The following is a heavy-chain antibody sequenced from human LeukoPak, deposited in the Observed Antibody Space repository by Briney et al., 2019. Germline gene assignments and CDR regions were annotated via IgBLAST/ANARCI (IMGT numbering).Heavy chain of an antibody. CDR1: GFTFSNFW. Sequence: PGGSLRLSCTASGFTFSNFWMGWVRQAPGKGLEWVANIKQDETEKFYLGSVKGRFTISRDNSKNTLYLQMSSLRAEDTAVYYCVKGGVPAAILDYWGQGTLVTVSS. V-gene: IGHV3-7*01. CDR3: VKGGVPAAILDY. J-gene: IGHJ4*02. CDR2: IKQDETEK. D-gene: IGHD2-2*01.